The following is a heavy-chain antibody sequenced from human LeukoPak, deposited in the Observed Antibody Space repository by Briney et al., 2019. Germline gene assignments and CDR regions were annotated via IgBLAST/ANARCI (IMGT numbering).Heavy chain of an antibody. D-gene: IGHD2-2*01. CDR1: GYSFTSYG. J-gene: IGHJ6*02. Sequence: ASVKVSSKASGYSFTSYGISWVRQAPGQGLEWMGWISGNNGNTNYAQKFQGRVTMTTETSTSTAYMELRSLRSDDTAVYYCARELVVPAAMRGYYYYYGMDVWGQGTTVTVSS. CDR3: ARELVVPAAMRGYYYYYGMDV. V-gene: IGHV1-18*01. CDR2: ISGNNGNT.